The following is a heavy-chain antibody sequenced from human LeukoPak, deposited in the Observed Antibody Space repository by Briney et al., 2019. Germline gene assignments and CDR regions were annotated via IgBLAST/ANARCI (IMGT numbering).Heavy chain of an antibody. CDR2: IIPILGIA. Sequence: ASAKVSCKASGGTFSSYTISWVRQAPGQGLEWMGRIIPILGIANYAQKFQGRVTITADKSTSTAYMELSSLRSEDTAVYYCARGSPAYCGGDCFWDAFDVWGQGTMVTVSS. J-gene: IGHJ3*01. D-gene: IGHD2-21*01. CDR3: ARGSPAYCGGDCFWDAFDV. CDR1: GGTFSSYT. V-gene: IGHV1-69*02.